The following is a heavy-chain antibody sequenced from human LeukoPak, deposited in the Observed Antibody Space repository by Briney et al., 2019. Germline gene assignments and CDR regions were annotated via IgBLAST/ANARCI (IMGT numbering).Heavy chain of an antibody. CDR1: GYTLTELS. V-gene: IGHV1-24*01. CDR2: FDPEDGET. J-gene: IGHJ4*02. CDR3: ATDRTRDDSSGYYYR. D-gene: IGHD3-22*01. Sequence: ASVKVSCKVSGYTLTELSMHWVRQAPGKGLEWMGDFDPEDGETIYAQKFQGRVTMTEDTSTDTAYMELSSLRSEDTAVYYCATDRTRDDSSGYYYRWGQGTLVTVSS.